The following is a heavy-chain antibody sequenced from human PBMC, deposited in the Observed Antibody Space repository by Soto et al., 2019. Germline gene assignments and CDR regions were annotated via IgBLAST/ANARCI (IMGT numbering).Heavy chain of an antibody. CDR3: ARRPHCSGGICYYGLDN. D-gene: IGHD2-15*01. CDR2: MNPDSGHA. V-gene: IGHV1-8*01. CDR1: GYTFTNSD. Sequence: ASVKVSCKASGYTFTNSDLNWVRQAPGQGLEWMGWMNPDSGHAAYAQKFQGRVTLTTSTSTSTVYMEMRSLGSEDTAVYYCARRPHCSGGICYYGLDNWGQGTLVTVYS. J-gene: IGHJ4*02.